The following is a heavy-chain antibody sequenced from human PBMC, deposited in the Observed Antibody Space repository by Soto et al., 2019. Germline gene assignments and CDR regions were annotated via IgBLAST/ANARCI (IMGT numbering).Heavy chain of an antibody. CDR3: ARAVTTSDYYYYYMDV. D-gene: IGHD4-4*01. CDR2: IIPILGIA. J-gene: IGHJ6*03. CDR1: GGTFSSYT. Sequence: QVQLVQSGAEVKKPGSSVKVSCKASGGTFSSYTISWVRQAPGQGREWMGRIIPILGIANYAQKFQGRVTITADKSTRTDYMELSSLRSEDTAVYYCARAVTTSDYYYYYMDVWGKGTTVTVSS. V-gene: IGHV1-69*02.